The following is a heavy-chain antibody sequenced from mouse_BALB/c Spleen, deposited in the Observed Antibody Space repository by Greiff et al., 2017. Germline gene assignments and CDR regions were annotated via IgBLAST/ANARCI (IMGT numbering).Heavy chain of an antibody. J-gene: IGHJ4*01. CDR2: ISSGGSYT. CDR1: GFTFSSYG. CDR3: ARPQITTVVAKGYAMDY. V-gene: IGHV5-6*01. D-gene: IGHD1-1*01. Sequence: EVQLVESGGDLVKPGGSLKLSCAASGFTFSSYGMSWVRQTPDKRLEWVATISSGGSYTYYPDSVKGRFTISRDNAKNTLYLQMSSLKSEDTAMYYCARPQITTVVAKGYAMDYWGQGTSVTVSS.